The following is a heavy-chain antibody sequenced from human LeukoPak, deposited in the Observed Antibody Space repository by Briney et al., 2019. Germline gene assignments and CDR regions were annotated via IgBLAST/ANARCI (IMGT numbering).Heavy chain of an antibody. J-gene: IGHJ4*02. Sequence: ASVKVSCKASGYTFTGYYMHWVRQAPGQGLEWMGWINTNTGNPTFAQAFTGQIVFSLDTSINTAYLELTSLKTEDTAVYYCARGGRYCDAASCYDYWGQGTLVTVSS. D-gene: IGHD2-2*01. CDR2: INTNTGNP. CDR1: GYTFTGYY. V-gene: IGHV7-4-1*02. CDR3: ARGGRYCDAASCYDY.